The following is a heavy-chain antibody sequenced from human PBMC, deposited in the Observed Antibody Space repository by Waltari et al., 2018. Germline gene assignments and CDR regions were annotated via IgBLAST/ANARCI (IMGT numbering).Heavy chain of an antibody. D-gene: IGHD5-12*01. J-gene: IGHJ6*02. CDR3: ATDPWNSGQPYGMDV. V-gene: IGHV3-23*01. CDR2: ISSSGDRT. Sequence: EVQLLQSGGGLVQPGGSLRLSCTASGFTFSTSAMSWGRQAPGKGLEWISPISSSGDRTYYADSVKGRFTISRDNVMNTLYLQMNSLRAEDTAVYYCATDPWNSGQPYGMDVWGQGTTVTVSS. CDR1: GFTFSTSA.